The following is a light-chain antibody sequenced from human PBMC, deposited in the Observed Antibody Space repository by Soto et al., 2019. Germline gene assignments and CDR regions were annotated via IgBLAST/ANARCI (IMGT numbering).Light chain of an antibody. Sequence: EIVLTQSPGTLSLSPGERATLSCRASQSVNINYLAWYQHRPGQAPRLLIYDASRRAAGIPDRFSGSGSGTDFTLTIARLEPEDFAVFYCQQYGISPHTFGQGTKLEIK. J-gene: IGKJ2*01. CDR3: QQYGISPHT. CDR1: QSVNINY. CDR2: DAS. V-gene: IGKV3-20*01.